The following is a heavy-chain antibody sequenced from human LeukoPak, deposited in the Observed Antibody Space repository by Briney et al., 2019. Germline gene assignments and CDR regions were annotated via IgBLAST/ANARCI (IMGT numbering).Heavy chain of an antibody. V-gene: IGHV4-34*01. Sequence: SETLSLTCAVYGGSLSGYYWSWIRQPPGKGLEWIGEINHSGSTNYNPSLKSRVAISVDTSKNQFSLNLSSVTAADTAVYYCARAGPRQAGDAFDIWGQGTMVTVSS. CDR2: INHSGST. J-gene: IGHJ3*02. CDR3: ARAGPRQAGDAFDI. CDR1: GGSLSGYY. D-gene: IGHD1-1*01.